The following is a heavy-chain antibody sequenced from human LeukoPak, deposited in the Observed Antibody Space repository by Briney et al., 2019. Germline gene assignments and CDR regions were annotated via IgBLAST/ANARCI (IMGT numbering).Heavy chain of an antibody. V-gene: IGHV3-74*01. CDR2: FNSDGRGT. CDR1: GFTFSTYW. Sequence: GGSLRLSCAASGFTFSTYWMHWVRQVPGKGLVWVSRFNSDGRGTYYADSVKGRFIISRDNAKNTLYLQMNSLRAEDTAVYYCARDVVTATRYYFDYWGQGTLVTVSS. J-gene: IGHJ4*02. CDR3: ARDVVTATRYYFDY. D-gene: IGHD2-21*02.